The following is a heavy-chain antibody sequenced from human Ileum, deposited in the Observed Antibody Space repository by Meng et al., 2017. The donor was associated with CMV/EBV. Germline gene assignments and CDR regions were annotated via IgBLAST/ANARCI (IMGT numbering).Heavy chain of an antibody. V-gene: IGHV1-69*10. CDR2: IIPILDIT. D-gene: IGHD3-3*01. CDR3: ARGGFWLGYYSWFDP. CDR1: EGTFSHYA. Sequence: SVKVSCKPSEGTFSHYAVSWVRQAPGQGLEWMGGIIPILDITYYAQKFQGRVTITADKSTNTVYMELSSLRSDDTAMYYCARGGFWLGYYSWFDPWGQGTLVTVSS. J-gene: IGHJ5*02.